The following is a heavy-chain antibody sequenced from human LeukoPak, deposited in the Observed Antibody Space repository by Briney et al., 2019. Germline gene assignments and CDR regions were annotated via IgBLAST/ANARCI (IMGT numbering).Heavy chain of an antibody. CDR2: VSNTGGAK. CDR3: VRDNHDYGFDY. J-gene: IGHJ4*02. Sequence: GGSLRLSCAASGFTFSSYSMGWVRQAPGRGLEWVSFVSNTGGAKYYADSAKGRFTISRDNAHNSLYLQMNSLRDEDSALYYCVRDNHDYGFDYWGQGTLVTVSS. V-gene: IGHV3-48*02. D-gene: IGHD4-17*01. CDR1: GFTFSSYS.